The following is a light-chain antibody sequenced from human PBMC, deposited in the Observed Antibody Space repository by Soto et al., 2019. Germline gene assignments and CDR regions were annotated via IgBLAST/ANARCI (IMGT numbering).Light chain of an antibody. V-gene: IGLV2-14*01. CDR1: SSDVGGYDY. CDR3: SSYSISTANL. Sequence: QSVLAQPASVSGSPGQSITISCTGTSSDVGGYDYASWYQLHPGKAPKLMVFEVSNRPSGVSYRFSGSKSGNTASLTISGLQAEDEADYFCSSYSISTANLFGSGTKVTVL. J-gene: IGLJ1*01. CDR2: EVS.